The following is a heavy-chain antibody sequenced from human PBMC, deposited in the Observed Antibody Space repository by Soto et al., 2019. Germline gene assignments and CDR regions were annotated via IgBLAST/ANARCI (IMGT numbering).Heavy chain of an antibody. J-gene: IGHJ6*03. D-gene: IGHD3-3*01. V-gene: IGHV6-1*01. CDR2: TYYKSKWYY. Sequence: PSQTLSLTCAISGDSVSSNSAGWNWVRQTPSRGLEWLGRTYYKSKWYYNSAVSVKGRITINPDTSKNKFSLQLNSVTPEDTVVYYCSRGSWDDVSGHYYMDVWGKGTTVTVSS. CDR3: SRGSWDDVSGHYYMDV. CDR1: GDSVSSNSAG.